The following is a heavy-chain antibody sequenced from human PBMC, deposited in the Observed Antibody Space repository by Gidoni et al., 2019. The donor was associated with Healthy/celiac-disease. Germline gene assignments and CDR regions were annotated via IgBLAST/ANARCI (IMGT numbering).Heavy chain of an antibody. J-gene: IGHJ4*02. Sequence: QVQLVESGGGLVKPGGSLRISCGASGCTFSDSYMSWIRQAPGKGLEWVSYFSSIGSTIYYADSVKVRFTISRDNAKNSLYLQMNSLRAEDTAVYYCASLYGSGSYDPYDYWGQGTLVTVSS. CDR2: FSSIGSTI. CDR1: GCTFSDSY. CDR3: ASLYGSGSYDPYDY. D-gene: IGHD3-10*01. V-gene: IGHV3-11*01.